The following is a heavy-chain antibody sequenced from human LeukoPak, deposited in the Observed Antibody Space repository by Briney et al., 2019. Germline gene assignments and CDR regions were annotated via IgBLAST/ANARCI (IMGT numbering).Heavy chain of an antibody. V-gene: IGHV4-59*01. Sequence: PSETLSLTCTVSGGSISTFYWSWLRQPPGKGLEGVGYIYYSGRTNYNTYLKSRVTISVDTSKNQFSLRLSSVTAADTAVYYCAREDPQTTVPEGLDVWGQGTTVTVSS. CDR1: GGSISTFY. J-gene: IGHJ6*02. CDR3: AREDPQTTVPEGLDV. CDR2: IYYSGRT. D-gene: IGHD4-17*01.